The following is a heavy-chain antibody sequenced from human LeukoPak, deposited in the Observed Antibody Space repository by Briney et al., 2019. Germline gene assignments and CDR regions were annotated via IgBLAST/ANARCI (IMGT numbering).Heavy chain of an antibody. CDR1: GVSFSCYY. Sequence: SETLSLTCAVYGVSFSCYYWGWIRQPPGKGLEWIGSLYYSGSTYYNPSLKSRVTIYVDTYKNQFSLKLSSVTAADTAVYYCARVGYYYDSKRKFDPWGQGTLVTVSS. J-gene: IGHJ5*02. D-gene: IGHD3-22*01. V-gene: IGHV4-39*01. CDR3: ARVGYYYDSKRKFDP. CDR2: LYYSGST.